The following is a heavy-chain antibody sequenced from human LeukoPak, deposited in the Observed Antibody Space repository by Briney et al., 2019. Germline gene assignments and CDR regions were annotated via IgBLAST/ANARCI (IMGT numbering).Heavy chain of an antibody. Sequence: GGSLRLSCAASGFTFSTYGMHWVRQAPGKGLEWVAFIPYDGSNKYYADSVKGRFPISRDNSKNTLYLQMNSLRAEDTAVFYCAKDRSGSYSQGLDYWGQGTLVTVSS. D-gene: IGHD1-26*01. V-gene: IGHV3-30*02. CDR3: AKDRSGSYSQGLDY. J-gene: IGHJ4*02. CDR1: GFTFSTYG. CDR2: IPYDGSNK.